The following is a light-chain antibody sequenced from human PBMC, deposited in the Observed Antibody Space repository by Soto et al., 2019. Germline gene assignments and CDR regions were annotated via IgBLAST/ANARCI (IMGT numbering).Light chain of an antibody. CDR1: QSVSSY. J-gene: IGKJ2*01. V-gene: IGKV3-11*01. CDR3: QHRSDWPRIT. CDR2: GAS. Sequence: EIVLTQSPATLSLSPGERATLSCRASQSVSSYLAWYQQKPGQAPRLLIFGASYRATGIPARFTGSGSGTDFTLTISSLEPEYFAVYFCQHRSDWPRITFGQGTKLEIK.